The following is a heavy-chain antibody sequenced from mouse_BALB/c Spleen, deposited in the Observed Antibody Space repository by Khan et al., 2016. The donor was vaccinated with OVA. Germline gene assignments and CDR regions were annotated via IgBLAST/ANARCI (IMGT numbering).Heavy chain of an antibody. CDR3: ARSTTDYYTMGY. J-gene: IGHJ4*01. D-gene: IGHD1-1*01. CDR2: LYPYNDDT. V-gene: IGHV1S136*01. Sequence: VQLQQSGPELVKPGASVKMSCKASGYTFADYVIHWVKQKPGQGLEWIGYLYPYNDDTESTERFKGKATLTLDKFSNPAYIDLSSLTSADSAVYYCARSTTDYYTMGYWGQGTSVTVSS. CDR1: GYTFADYV.